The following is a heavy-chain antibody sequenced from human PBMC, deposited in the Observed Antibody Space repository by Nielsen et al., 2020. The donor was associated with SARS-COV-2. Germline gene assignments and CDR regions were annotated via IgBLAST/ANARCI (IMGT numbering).Heavy chain of an antibody. CDR2: ISSSSSTI. CDR3: ARVGSGWYIEVVGAFDI. D-gene: IGHD6-19*01. Sequence: GGSLRLSCAASGFTFSSYSMNWVRQAPGKGLEWVSYISSSSSTIYYADSVKGRFTISRDNAKNSLYPQMNSLRAEDTAVYYCARVGSGWYIEVVGAFDIWGQGTMVTVSS. J-gene: IGHJ3*02. V-gene: IGHV3-48*04. CDR1: GFTFSSYS.